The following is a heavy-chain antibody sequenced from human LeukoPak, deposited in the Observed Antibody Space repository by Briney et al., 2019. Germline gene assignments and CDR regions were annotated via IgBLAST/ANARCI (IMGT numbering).Heavy chain of an antibody. CDR3: ARDQRSGWLDL. CDR2: IYSGSIT. Sequence: GGSLRLSCAVSGFTVSDIYMSWVRQAPGKGLEWVSLIYSGSITYYADSVKGRFTISRHNSRNTFYLQMNSLSPEDTAVYYCARDQRSGWLDLWGQGTLVTVSS. CDR1: GFTVSDIY. V-gene: IGHV3-53*04. D-gene: IGHD1-26*01. J-gene: IGHJ5*02.